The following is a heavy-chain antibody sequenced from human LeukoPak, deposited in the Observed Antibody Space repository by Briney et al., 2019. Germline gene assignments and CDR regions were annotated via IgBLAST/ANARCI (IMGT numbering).Heavy chain of an antibody. CDR3: ARGPFAIFGVVINNWFDP. CDR2: ISAYNGNT. J-gene: IGHJ5*02. CDR1: GYTFTSYG. D-gene: IGHD3-3*01. V-gene: IGHV1-18*01. Sequence: ASVKVSCKASGYTFTSYGISWVRQAPGQGLEWMGWISAYNGNTNYAQKLQGRVTMTTDTSTSTAYMELRSLRSDDTAVYYCARGPFAIFGVVINNWFDPWGQGTLVTVSS.